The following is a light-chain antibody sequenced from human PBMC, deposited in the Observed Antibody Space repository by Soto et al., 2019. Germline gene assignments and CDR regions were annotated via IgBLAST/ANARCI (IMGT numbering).Light chain of an antibody. CDR2: GAS. Sequence: EIVMTQSPATLSVSPGERATLSCRASQSVSSNLAWYQQKPGQAPRLLIYGASTRATGIPARFSGSGSGTEFTLTISSLQSEDFAVSYCQQYNNWPGTFGQGTKGEIK. V-gene: IGKV3-15*01. CDR3: QQYNNWPGT. J-gene: IGKJ1*01. CDR1: QSVSSN.